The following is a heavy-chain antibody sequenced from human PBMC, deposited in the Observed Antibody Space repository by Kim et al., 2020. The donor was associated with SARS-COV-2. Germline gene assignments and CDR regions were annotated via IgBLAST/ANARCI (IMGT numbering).Heavy chain of an antibody. J-gene: IGHJ3*02. Sequence: GGSLRLSCAASGFTFSSYWMTWVRQAPGKGLEWVANIKQDGNQKYYADSVKGRFTISRDNAKNSLYLQMNSLRAEDTAVYYCARDGDVYSCGKYAFDIWGQGTMVTVSS. CDR1: GFTFSSYW. CDR2: IKQDGNQK. CDR3: ARDGDVYSCGKYAFDI. D-gene: IGHD5-18*01. V-gene: IGHV3-7*01.